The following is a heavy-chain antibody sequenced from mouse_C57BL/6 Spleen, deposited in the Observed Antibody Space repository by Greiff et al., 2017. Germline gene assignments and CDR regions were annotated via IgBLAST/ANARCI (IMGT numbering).Heavy chain of an antibody. J-gene: IGHJ2*01. Sequence: EVQLVESGGGLVKPGGSLKLSCAASGFTFSSYAMSWVRQTPEKRLEWVATISDGGSYTYYPDNVKGRFTISRDNAKNNLYLQMSHLKSEDTAMYYCARDSLRRSFDYWGQGTTLTVSA. CDR1: GFTFSSYA. V-gene: IGHV5-4*01. D-gene: IGHD1-1*01. CDR3: ARDSLRRSFDY. CDR2: ISDGGSYT.